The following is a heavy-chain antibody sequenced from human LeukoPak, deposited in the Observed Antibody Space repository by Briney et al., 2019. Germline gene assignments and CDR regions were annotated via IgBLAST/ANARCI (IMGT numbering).Heavy chain of an antibody. CDR2: IRYDGSNK. CDR3: AKEGPGAPYYYYMDV. Sequence: PGGSLRLSCAASGFTFSSYGMHWVRQAPGKGLEWVAFIRYDGSNKYYADSVKGRFTISRDNSKNTLYLQMNSLRAEDTAVNYCAKEGPGAPYYYYMDVWGKGTTVTVSS. J-gene: IGHJ6*03. V-gene: IGHV3-30*02. CDR1: GFTFSSYG.